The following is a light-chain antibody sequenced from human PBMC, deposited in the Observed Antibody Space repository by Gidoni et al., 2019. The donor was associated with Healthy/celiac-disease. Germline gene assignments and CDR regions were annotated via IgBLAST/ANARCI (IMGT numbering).Light chain of an antibody. CDR3: QQYYSTPFT. CDR1: QSVLYSSNNKNY. J-gene: IGKJ3*01. V-gene: IGKV4-1*01. Sequence: IVMTQSPASLAVSLCERATINCKSSQSVLYSSNNKNYLAWYQQKPGQPPKLLIYWASTRESGGPDRFSGSGSGTDVTLTISSLQADDVAVYYCQQYYSTPFTFGPGTKVEIK. CDR2: WAS.